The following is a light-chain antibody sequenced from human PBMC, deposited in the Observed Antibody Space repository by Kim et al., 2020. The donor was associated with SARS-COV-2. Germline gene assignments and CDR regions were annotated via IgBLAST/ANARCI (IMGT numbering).Light chain of an antibody. CDR2: DAS. J-gene: IGKJ5*01. CDR3: QQYNNWHGIT. V-gene: IGKV3-15*01. Sequence: EIVMTQSPSTLSVSRGERVTMSCRASLSFSRKLAWYQHKRGEAPRLLIYDASTRANGVPARFSGSGSGTDFTLTIGSLQSEDSAAYYCQQYNNWHGITFGQGTRLEIK. CDR1: LSFSRK.